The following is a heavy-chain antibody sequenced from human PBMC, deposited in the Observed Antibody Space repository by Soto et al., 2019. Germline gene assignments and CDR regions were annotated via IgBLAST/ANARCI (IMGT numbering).Heavy chain of an antibody. V-gene: IGHV1-3*04. CDR2: INTGNGDS. Sequence: ASVKVSCKTSGYVFTSFAIHWMRQAPGQGPEWMGWINTGNGDSKYSEKFQDRVTITRDTSATTAYMELSSLRSEDTAVYYWARSKTIVMPGLDYWGQ. D-gene: IGHD1-26*01. CDR3: ARSKTIVMPGLDY. CDR1: GYVFTSFA. J-gene: IGHJ4*01.